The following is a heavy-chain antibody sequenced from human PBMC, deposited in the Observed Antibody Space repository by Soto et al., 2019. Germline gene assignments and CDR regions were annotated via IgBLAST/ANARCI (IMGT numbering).Heavy chain of an antibody. D-gene: IGHD3-22*01. Sequence: QVQLQESGPGLVKPSETLSLTCTVSGGSVSSGSYYWSWIRQPPRKGLEWIGYIYYSGSTNYNPSLKSRVTISVDTSKNQFSLKLSSVTAADTAVYYCARDSKGYDSSGAAWDYYYGMDVWGQGTTVTVSS. CDR2: IYYSGST. CDR1: GGSVSSGSYY. J-gene: IGHJ6*02. V-gene: IGHV4-61*01. CDR3: ARDSKGYDSSGAAWDYYYGMDV.